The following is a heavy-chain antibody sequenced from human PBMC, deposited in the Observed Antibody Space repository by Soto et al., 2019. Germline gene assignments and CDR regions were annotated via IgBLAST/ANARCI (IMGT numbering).Heavy chain of an antibody. CDR2: ISTRVGRT. J-gene: IGHJ4*02. V-gene: IGHV3-23*01. D-gene: IGHD3-22*01. CDR1: GFSFSSYA. CDR3: AKEFYSDACGKYSDLYFDS. Sequence: PGGSLRLSCAASGFSFSSYAMSWVRQAPPQGLEWVSSISTRVGRTYYADSVKGRFSISRDNSANAVYLDMDNLRAEDTGIYYCAKEFYSDACGKYSDLYFDSWGQGALVTVSS.